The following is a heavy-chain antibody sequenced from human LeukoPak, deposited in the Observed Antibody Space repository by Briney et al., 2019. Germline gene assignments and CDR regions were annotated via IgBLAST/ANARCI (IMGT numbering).Heavy chain of an antibody. CDR1: GFPSSSYR. CDR2: ISSSSSTI. Sequence: QPGGSLRLSCPASGFPSSSYRMTWVRKAPGKGLEWVSYISSSSSTIYYADSVKGRFTISRDNAKNSLYLQMNSLRAEDTAVYYCATTQGGEWEPLFWGDYWGQGTLVTVSS. J-gene: IGHJ4*02. V-gene: IGHV3-48*01. CDR3: ATTQGGEWEPLFWGDY. D-gene: IGHD1-26*01.